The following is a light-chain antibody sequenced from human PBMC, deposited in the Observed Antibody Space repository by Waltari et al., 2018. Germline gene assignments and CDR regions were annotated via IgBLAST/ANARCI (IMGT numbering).Light chain of an antibody. CDR2: ANT. CDR1: SSNIGEDYV. J-gene: IGLJ2*01. Sequence: QSVLTQPPSVSGAPGHRVTISCTGSSSNIGEDYVVHWYQQLPGTAPKLLIYANTNRPSGVPDRFSGSKSGTSASLAITGLQAEDEAEYYCQSYDSSLSAVVFGGGTKLTVL. CDR3: QSYDSSLSAVV. V-gene: IGLV1-40*01.